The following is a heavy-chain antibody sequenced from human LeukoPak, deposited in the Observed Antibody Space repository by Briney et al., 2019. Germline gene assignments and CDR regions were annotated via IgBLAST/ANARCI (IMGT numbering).Heavy chain of an antibody. CDR3: ARWGVYSSSPLDY. CDR2: ISGSGGST. J-gene: IGHJ4*02. CDR1: GFTFSSYA. D-gene: IGHD6-13*01. V-gene: IGHV3-23*01. Sequence: GGSLRLSCAASGFTFSSYAMSWVRQAPGKGLEWVSAISGSGGSTYYADSVKGRFTISRDNSKNTLYLQMNSLRSEDTAVYYCARWGVYSSSPLDYWGQGTLVTVSS.